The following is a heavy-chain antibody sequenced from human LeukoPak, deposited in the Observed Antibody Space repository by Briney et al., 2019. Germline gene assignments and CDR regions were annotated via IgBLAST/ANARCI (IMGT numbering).Heavy chain of an antibody. J-gene: IGHJ6*02. Sequence: GGSLRLSSAASGFTVSNNYMAWVRQAPGMGLEWVSVINSDGNTYYADSVKGRFTISRDNSKNTLFLQMNSLRAEDTAVYFCSRTYGDYDYYYGLDVWGQGTTVTVSS. CDR1: GFTVSNNY. CDR3: SRTYGDYDYYYGLDV. V-gene: IGHV3-66*01. CDR2: INSDGNT. D-gene: IGHD4-17*01.